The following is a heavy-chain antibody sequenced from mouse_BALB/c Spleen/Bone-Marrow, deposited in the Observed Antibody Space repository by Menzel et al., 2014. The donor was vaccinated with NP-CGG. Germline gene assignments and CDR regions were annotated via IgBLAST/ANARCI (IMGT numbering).Heavy chain of an antibody. V-gene: IGHV4-1*02. CDR2: INPDSSTI. J-gene: IGHJ2*01. Sequence: DVQLVESGGGLVQPGGSLKLSCAASGFDFSRYWMSWVRQAPGKGLEWIGEINPDSSTINYTPSLKDKFIISRDNAENTLYLQMSKVRSEDTALYYCARQGYYGKGDYWGQGTTLTVSS. CDR1: GFDFSRYW. CDR3: ARQGYYGKGDY. D-gene: IGHD2-1*01.